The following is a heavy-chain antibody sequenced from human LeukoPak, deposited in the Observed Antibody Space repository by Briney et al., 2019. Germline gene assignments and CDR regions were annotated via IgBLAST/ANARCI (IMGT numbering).Heavy chain of an antibody. CDR2: ISYDGSDK. CDR3: ARSPYVVPVRFDY. CDR1: GFTFGSYA. V-gene: IGHV3-30-3*01. J-gene: IGHJ4*01. D-gene: IGHD2-2*01. Sequence: GGSLRLSCAASGFTFGSYAMLWVRQAPGKGLEGVAVISYDGSDKYYADSVKGRFTISRDNSKNTVYLQMNSLRAEDTAVYYCARSPYVVPVRFDYWGQGTLVTVSS.